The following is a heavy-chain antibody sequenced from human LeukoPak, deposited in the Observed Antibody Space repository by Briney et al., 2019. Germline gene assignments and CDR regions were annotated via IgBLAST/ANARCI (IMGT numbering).Heavy chain of an antibody. CDR2: ISGSGGST. J-gene: IGHJ4*02. CDR1: GFTFSSYA. V-gene: IGHV3-23*01. CDR3: AKPTRGYCSSTSRPMGGNYFDY. D-gene: IGHD2-2*01. Sequence: PGGSLRLSCAASGFTFSSYAMSWVRQAPGKGLEWVSAISGSGGSTYYADSVKGRFTISRDNSKNTLYLQMNSLRAEDTAVYYCAKPTRGYCSSTSRPMGGNYFDYWGQGTLVTVSS.